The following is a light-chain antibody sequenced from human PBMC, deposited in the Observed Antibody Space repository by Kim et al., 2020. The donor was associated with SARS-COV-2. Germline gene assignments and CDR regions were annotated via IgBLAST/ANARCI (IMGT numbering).Light chain of an antibody. CDR3: QQYGSSPQT. CDR2: GAS. Sequence: SPGEKATLSCRASQSVSSSFLAWYQQKPGQAPRLLIYGASSWATGIPDRFSGSGSWTDFTLTISSVEPEDSAVYYCQQYGSSPQTFGQGTKVDIK. J-gene: IGKJ1*01. V-gene: IGKV3-20*01. CDR1: QSVSSSF.